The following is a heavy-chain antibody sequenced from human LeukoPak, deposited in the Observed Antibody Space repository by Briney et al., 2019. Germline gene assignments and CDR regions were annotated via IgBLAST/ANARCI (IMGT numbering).Heavy chain of an antibody. CDR3: ARVPGPAICGGDCFYRRRYWYFDL. V-gene: IGHV4-30-2*01. CDR1: GGSISSGGYY. Sequence: SQTLSLTCTVSGGSISSGGYYWSWIRQPPGKGLEWIGYIYHSGSTYYNPSLKSRVTISVDTSKNQFSLKLSSVTAADTAVYYCARVPGPAICGGDCFYRRRYWYFDLWGRGTLVTVSS. D-gene: IGHD2-21*02. J-gene: IGHJ2*01. CDR2: IYHSGST.